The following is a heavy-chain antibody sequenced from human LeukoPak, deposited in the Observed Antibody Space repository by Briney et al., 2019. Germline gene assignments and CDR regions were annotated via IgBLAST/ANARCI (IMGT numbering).Heavy chain of an antibody. CDR3: AKRSMQQLVDDAFDI. J-gene: IGHJ3*02. CDR2: ISGSGGST. V-gene: IGHV3-23*01. CDR1: GFTFSSYS. Sequence: PGGSLRLSCAASGFTFSSYSMNWVRQAPGKGLEWVSAISGSGGSTYYADSVKGRFTISRDNSKNTLYLQMNSLRAEDTAVYYCAKRSMQQLVDDAFDIWGQGTMVTVSS. D-gene: IGHD6-13*01.